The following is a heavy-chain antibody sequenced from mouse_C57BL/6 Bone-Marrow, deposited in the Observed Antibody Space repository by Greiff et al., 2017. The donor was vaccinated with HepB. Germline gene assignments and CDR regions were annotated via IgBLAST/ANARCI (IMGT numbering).Heavy chain of an antibody. V-gene: IGHV1-5*01. Sequence: VQLQQSGTVLARPGASVKMSCKTSGYTFTSYRMHWVKQRPGQGLEWIGAIYPGNSDTSYNQKFKGKAKLTAVTSASTAYMELSSLTNEDSAVYYCTEFYYGSSSFAYWGQGTLVTVSA. CDR2: IYPGNSDT. CDR1: GYTFTSYR. J-gene: IGHJ3*01. CDR3: TEFYYGSSSFAY. D-gene: IGHD1-1*01.